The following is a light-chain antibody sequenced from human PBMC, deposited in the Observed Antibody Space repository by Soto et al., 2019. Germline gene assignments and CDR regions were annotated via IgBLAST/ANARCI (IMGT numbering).Light chain of an antibody. CDR2: SSS. J-gene: IGKJ2*01. Sequence: DIQMTQSPSSLSASVGDRVSITCRASQSIVSYLNWYQQIPGKAPKLLIYSSSTLQSGVPSRFSGSGSGTDFTLTISSLQHADFATYYCQQSYSAPYTFGQGTNMEIK. V-gene: IGKV1-39*01. CDR3: QQSYSAPYT. CDR1: QSIVSY.